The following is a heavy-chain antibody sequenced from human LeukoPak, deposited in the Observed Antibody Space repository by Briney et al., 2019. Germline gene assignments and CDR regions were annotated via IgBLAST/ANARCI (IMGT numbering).Heavy chain of an antibody. V-gene: IGHV3-23*01. CDR2: ITGSGGGT. J-gene: IGHJ4*02. Sequence: GGSLRLSCAASGFTFSSYVMSWVRQAPGKGLELVSSITGSGGGTYYADSVKGRFTISRDNSKNTLFLQLDSLRAEDTAVYYCAKAALMETSREGVDYWGQGTLVTVSS. CDR1: GFTFSSYV. D-gene: IGHD2-8*01. CDR3: AKAALMETSREGVDY.